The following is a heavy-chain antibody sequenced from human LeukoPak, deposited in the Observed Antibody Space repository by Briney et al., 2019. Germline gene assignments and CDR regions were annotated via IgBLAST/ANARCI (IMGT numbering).Heavy chain of an antibody. CDR2: IYYSGST. Sequence: SETLSLTCTVSGGSISSGDYYWSWIRQPPGKGLEWIGYIYYSGSTYYNPSLKSRVTISVDTSKNQFSLKLISLTAADTAVYYCARSPIVATGYYFDYWRQGTLATVSS. D-gene: IGHD5-12*01. CDR1: GGSISSGDYY. J-gene: IGHJ4*02. V-gene: IGHV4-30-4*01. CDR3: ARSPIVATGYYFDY.